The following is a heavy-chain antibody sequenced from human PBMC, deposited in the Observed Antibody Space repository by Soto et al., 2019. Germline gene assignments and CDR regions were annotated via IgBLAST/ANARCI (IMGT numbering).Heavy chain of an antibody. CDR2: IYYSGST. CDR1: GGSISSYY. Sequence: SETLSLTCTVSGGSISSYYWSWIRQSPGKGLEWIGYIYYSGSTNYNPSLKSRVTISVDTSKNHFSLQLSSVTAADTAVYYCAGVPYGSDSYYFDYWGQGSLVTVSS. J-gene: IGHJ4*02. V-gene: IGHV4-59*01. CDR3: AGVPYGSDSYYFDY. D-gene: IGHD3-10*01.